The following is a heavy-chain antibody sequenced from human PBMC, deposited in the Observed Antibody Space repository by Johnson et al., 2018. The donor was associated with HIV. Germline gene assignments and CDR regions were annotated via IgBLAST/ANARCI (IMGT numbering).Heavy chain of an antibody. J-gene: IGHJ3*01. CDR3: AKSQDRSAYDYDFDL. D-gene: IGHD5-12*01. Sequence: VQLVESGGGLVQPGGSQRLSCAASGFTVSTKYMTWVRQAPGKGLECVSVIYTGSDSTSYTDSVKDRFTISRDSSKNAVYLQMSSLRAEDTALYYCAKSQDRSAYDYDFDLWGQGTMVTVSS. V-gene: IGHV3-66*01. CDR1: GFTVSTKY. CDR2: IYTGSDST.